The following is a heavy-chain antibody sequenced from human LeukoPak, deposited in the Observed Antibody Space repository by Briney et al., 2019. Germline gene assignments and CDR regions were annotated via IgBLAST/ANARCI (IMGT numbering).Heavy chain of an antibody. CDR3: AREVQRQQPLDY. V-gene: IGHV1-69*04. J-gene: IGHJ4*02. Sequence: GASVKVSCKASGYTFTSYDISWVRQAPGQGLEWMGRIIPILGIANYAQKFQGRVTITADKSTSTAYMELSSLRSEDTAVYYCAREVQRQQPLDYWGQGTLVTVSS. CDR2: IIPILGIA. D-gene: IGHD6-13*01. CDR1: GYTFTSYD.